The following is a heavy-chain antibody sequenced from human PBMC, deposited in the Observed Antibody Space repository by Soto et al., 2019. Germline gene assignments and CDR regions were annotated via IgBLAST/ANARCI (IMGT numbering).Heavy chain of an antibody. Sequence: QIQLVQSGAEVKKPGASVKVSCKASGYTFSSYHITWVRQAPGQGLEWMGWISAYNGNTNYAQTLQGRVAMTTDPSTSTAYMELRSLRSDDTAVYYCARDLPPVDYWGQGTLVTVSS. J-gene: IGHJ4*02. V-gene: IGHV1-18*01. CDR2: ISAYNGNT. CDR3: ARDLPPVDY. CDR1: GYTFSSYH.